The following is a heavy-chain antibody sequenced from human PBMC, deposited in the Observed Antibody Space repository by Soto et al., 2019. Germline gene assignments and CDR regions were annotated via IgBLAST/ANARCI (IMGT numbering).Heavy chain of an antibody. CDR1: GFTLSSYS. J-gene: IGHJ5*01. Sequence: GGAVGLSGAASGFTLSSYSMNWVRQAPGEGLEWVSSISSSSTYIYYADAVEGRFTISRDNAKNSVYLHMNSLRAEDTAVYYCASEALGVSDPIHLGSRRPRTLVSISS. CDR3: ASEALGVSDPIHLGS. CDR2: ISSSSTYI. V-gene: IGHV3-21*01. D-gene: IGHD3-16*01.